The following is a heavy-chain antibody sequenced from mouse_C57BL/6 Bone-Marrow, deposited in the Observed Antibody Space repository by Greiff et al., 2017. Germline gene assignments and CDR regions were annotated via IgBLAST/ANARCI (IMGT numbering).Heavy chain of an antibody. V-gene: IGHV1-81*01. Sequence: QVQLKESGAELARPGASVKLSCKASGYTFTSYGISWVKQRTGQGLEWIGEIYPRSGNTYYNEKFKGKATLTADKSSSTAYMELRSLTSEDSAVYFCARAPYYYGSSFSYAMDYWGQGTSGTVSS. CDR1: GYTFTSYG. D-gene: IGHD1-1*01. J-gene: IGHJ4*01. CDR3: ARAPYYYGSSFSYAMDY. CDR2: IYPRSGNT.